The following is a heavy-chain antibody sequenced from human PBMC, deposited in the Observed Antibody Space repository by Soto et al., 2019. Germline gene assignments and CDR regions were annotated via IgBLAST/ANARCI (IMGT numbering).Heavy chain of an antibody. CDR3: ARPPRGPPLVPRIDK. CDR1: GFTFSSYS. J-gene: IGHJ4*02. CDR2: ISSSSSYI. V-gene: IGHV3-21*01. Sequence: PGGSLRLSCAASGFTFSSYSMNWVRQAPGKGLEWVSSISSSSSYIYYADSVKGRFTISRDNAKNSLYLQMNSLRAEDTAVYYCARPPRGPPLVPRIDKWGKETLFTVPS. D-gene: IGHD5-12*01.